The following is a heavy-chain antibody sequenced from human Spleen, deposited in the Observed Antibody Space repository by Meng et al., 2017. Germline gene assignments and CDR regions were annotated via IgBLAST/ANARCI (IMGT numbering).Heavy chain of an antibody. J-gene: IGHJ4*02. D-gene: IGHD5-18*01. Sequence: ASVKVSCKPSGYNFPDYYIHWVRRAPGQGLEWMGRINPKSGDTHYAQKFQARVTMTGDTSISTAYMELSGLRSDDTAIYYCAKDSWGYSYGGFDYWGQGTLVTSPQ. CDR3: AKDSWGYSYGGFDY. V-gene: IGHV1-2*06. CDR1: GYNFPDYY. CDR2: INPKSGDT.